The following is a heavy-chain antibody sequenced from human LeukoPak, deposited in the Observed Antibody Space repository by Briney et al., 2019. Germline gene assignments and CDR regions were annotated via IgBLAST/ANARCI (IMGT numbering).Heavy chain of an antibody. V-gene: IGHV1-18*01. CDR2: ITPDNGHT. CDR3: ARDSFY. Sequence: GASVKVSCKASGYTFTNFGINWVRQAPGQGLEWMGWITPDNGHTNYAQKFQGRVTMTTDTSTNTAYMELRSLRSDDTAVYYCARDSFYWGQGTLVTVSS. J-gene: IGHJ4*02. CDR1: GYTFTNFG.